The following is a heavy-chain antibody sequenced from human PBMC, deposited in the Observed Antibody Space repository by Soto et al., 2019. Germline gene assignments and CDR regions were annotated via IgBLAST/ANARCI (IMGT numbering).Heavy chain of an antibody. J-gene: IGHJ4*02. CDR2: IRSKAYGGTT. CDR1: GFTFGDYA. V-gene: IGHV3-49*03. Sequence: GGSLRLSCTASGFTFGDYAMSWFRQAPGKGLEWVGFIRSKAYGGTTEYAASVKGRFTISRDDSKSIAYLQMNSLKTEDTAVYYCTREGLAAADRIDYWGQGTLVTVSS. D-gene: IGHD6-13*01. CDR3: TREGLAAADRIDY.